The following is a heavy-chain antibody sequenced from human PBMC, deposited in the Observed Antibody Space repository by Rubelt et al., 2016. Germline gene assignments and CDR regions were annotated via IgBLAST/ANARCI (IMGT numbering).Heavy chain of an antibody. CDR2: IWYDGSNK. D-gene: IGHD6-6*01. J-gene: IGHJ4*02. CDR1: GFTFSSYG. Sequence: GFTFSSYGMHWVRQAPGKGLEWVAVIWYDGSNKYYADSVKGRFTISRDNSKNTLYLQMNSLRAEDTAVYYCARDPLRGYSSSFGDSWGQGTLVTVSS. V-gene: IGHV3-33*01. CDR3: ARDPLRGYSSSFGDS.